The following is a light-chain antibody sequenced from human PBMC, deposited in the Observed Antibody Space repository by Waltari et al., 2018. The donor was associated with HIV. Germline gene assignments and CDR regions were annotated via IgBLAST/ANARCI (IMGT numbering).Light chain of an antibody. J-gene: IGLJ2*01. CDR3: GTWDSSLSAGV. CDR1: SSNIGNNY. Sequence: QSVLTQPPSVSAAPGQMVTISCSGSSSNIGNNYVSWYQQLPGTAPKLLIYDNNKRPSGIPDRFSGSKSGTSATLGITGLQTGDEADYYCGTWDSSLSAGVFGGGTKLTVL. CDR2: DNN. V-gene: IGLV1-51*01.